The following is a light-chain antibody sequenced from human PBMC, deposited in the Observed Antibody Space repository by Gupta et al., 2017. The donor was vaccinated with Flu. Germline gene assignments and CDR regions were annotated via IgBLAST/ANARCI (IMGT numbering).Light chain of an antibody. CDR3: QSYDSSNRV. CDR2: EDN. Sequence: ISGSIASNYVQWYQQRPGSSPTTVIYEDNQRPSGVPDRFSGSIDSSSNSASLTISGLKTEDEADYYCQSYDSSNRVFGGGTKLTVL. J-gene: IGLJ2*01. CDR1: SGSIASNY. V-gene: IGLV6-57*01.